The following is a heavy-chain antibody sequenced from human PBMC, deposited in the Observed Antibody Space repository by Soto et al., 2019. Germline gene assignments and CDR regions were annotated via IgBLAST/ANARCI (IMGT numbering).Heavy chain of an antibody. Sequence: GGSLRLSCAASGFTFSNAWMSWVRQAPGKGLEWVGRIKSKTDGGTTDYAAPVKGRFTISRDYSKNTLYLQMNSLKTEDTAVYYCTTEAGYSYGTGFDYWGQGTLVTVSS. CDR3: TTEAGYSYGTGFDY. J-gene: IGHJ4*02. V-gene: IGHV3-15*01. D-gene: IGHD5-18*01. CDR1: GFTFSNAW. CDR2: IKSKTDGGTT.